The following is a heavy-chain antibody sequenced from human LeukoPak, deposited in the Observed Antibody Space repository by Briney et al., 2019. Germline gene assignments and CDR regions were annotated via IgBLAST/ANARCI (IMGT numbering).Heavy chain of an antibody. CDR1: GFTFDDYA. Sequence: GRSLRLSCAASGFTFDDYAMHWVRHPPGKGLGWVSGISWNSGSIGYADSVKGRFTISRDNAKNSLYLQMNSLRAEDTALYYCAKDISDYYDSSGYYVYWGQGTLVTVSS. D-gene: IGHD3-22*01. CDR2: ISWNSGSI. J-gene: IGHJ4*02. V-gene: IGHV3-9*01. CDR3: AKDISDYYDSSGYYVY.